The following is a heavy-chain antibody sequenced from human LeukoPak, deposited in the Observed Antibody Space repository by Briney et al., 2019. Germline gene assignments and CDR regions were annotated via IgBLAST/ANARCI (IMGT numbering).Heavy chain of an antibody. Sequence: SGGSLRLSCAASGFTFGTTAMHWVRQAPGKGLESVAIMAFDGTDINYIDSVKGRFTISRDNSKNTLYLEMNSLRTEDTAVYYCVRDARGSLDYWGQGTLVTVSS. CDR2: MAFDGTDI. CDR1: GFTFGTTA. V-gene: IGHV3-30-3*01. J-gene: IGHJ4*02. CDR3: VRDARGSLDY.